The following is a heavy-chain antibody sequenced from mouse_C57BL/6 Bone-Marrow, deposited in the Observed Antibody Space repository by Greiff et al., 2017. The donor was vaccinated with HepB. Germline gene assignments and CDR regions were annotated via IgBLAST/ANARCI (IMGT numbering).Heavy chain of an antibody. D-gene: IGHD6-2*01. V-gene: IGHV14-4*01. Sequence: VQLQQSGAELARPGASVKLSCKASGYTFTSYGISWVKQRPEQGLEWIGWIDPENGDTESASKFQGKATITADTSSNTAYLQLSSLTSEDTAVYYCTTLFHPAYWGQGTLVTVSA. CDR3: TTLFHPAY. J-gene: IGHJ3*01. CDR2: IDPENGDT. CDR1: GYTFTSYG.